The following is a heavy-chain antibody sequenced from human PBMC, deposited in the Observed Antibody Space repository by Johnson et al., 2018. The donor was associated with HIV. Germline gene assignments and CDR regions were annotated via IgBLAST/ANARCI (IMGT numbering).Heavy chain of an antibody. CDR1: GFTFSDYY. J-gene: IGHJ3*02. CDR2: IKEDGSEK. CDR3: ARDDYGGLDAFDI. Sequence: EVQVVESGGGLVKPGGSLRLSCAASGFTFSDYYMNWVRQAPGKGLQWVANIKEDGSEKYYVDSVRGRFTITRDNAKNALYLQMNSLRAEDTAVYYCARDDYGGLDAFDIWGQGTMVTVSS. V-gene: IGHV3-7*04. D-gene: IGHD4-23*01.